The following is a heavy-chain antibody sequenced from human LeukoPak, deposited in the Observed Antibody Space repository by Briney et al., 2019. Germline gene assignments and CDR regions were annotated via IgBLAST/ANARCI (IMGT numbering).Heavy chain of an antibody. V-gene: IGHV3-7*01. J-gene: IGHJ4*02. CDR1: GFTFSSYW. CDR3: ARDYYLMITFGGVSLDY. Sequence: PGGSLRLSCAASGFTFSSYWMSWVRQAPGKGLEWVANIKQDGSEKYYVDSVKGRFTISRDNAKNSLYLQMNSLRAEDTAVYYCARDYYLMITFGGVSLDYWGQGTLVTVSS. CDR2: IKQDGSEK. D-gene: IGHD3-16*01.